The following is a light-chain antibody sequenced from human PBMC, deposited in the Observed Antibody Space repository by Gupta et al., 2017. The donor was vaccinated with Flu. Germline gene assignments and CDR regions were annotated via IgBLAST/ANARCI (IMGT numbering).Light chain of an antibody. J-gene: IGKJ1*01. CDR3: HQYNSNFWT. Sequence: GDRVTITCRASQSISTWLSWYQQKPGKAPNLLIYKASSLESGVPSSFSGSGSGTEFTLTISSLQPDDFATYYCHQYNSNFWTFGQGTKVEIK. V-gene: IGKV1-5*03. CDR2: KAS. CDR1: QSISTW.